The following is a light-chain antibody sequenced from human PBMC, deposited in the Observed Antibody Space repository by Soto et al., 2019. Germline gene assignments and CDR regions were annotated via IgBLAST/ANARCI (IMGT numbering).Light chain of an antibody. Sequence: DIQMTQSPSSLSASVGHRVTITCRASQSISTYLNWYQQKPGKAPKLLIYAASSLQSGVPSRFSGSGSGTDFTLTISSLKPEDFATYYCQQSYRNPRTLGQGTKVDIK. V-gene: IGKV1-39*01. CDR1: QSISTY. J-gene: IGKJ1*01. CDR3: QQSYRNPRT. CDR2: AAS.